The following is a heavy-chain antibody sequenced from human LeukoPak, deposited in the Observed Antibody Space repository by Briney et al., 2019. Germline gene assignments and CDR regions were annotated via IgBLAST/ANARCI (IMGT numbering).Heavy chain of an antibody. CDR2: ISFYGSHK. CDR3: AKPAVVTATLYAFDI. V-gene: IGHV3-30*18. J-gene: IGHJ3*02. D-gene: IGHD2-21*02. Sequence: VISFYGSHKYYADSVKGRFTISRDNSKNTLYLQMNSLRAEDTAVYYCAKPAVVTATLYAFDIWGQGTMVTVSS.